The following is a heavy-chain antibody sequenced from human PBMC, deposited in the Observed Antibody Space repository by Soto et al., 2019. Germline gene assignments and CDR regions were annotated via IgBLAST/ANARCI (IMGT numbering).Heavy chain of an antibody. CDR2: ITRNSDI. Sequence: PGGSLRLSCAASGFTFSSYSMHRVRQAPGKGLEWVSAITRNSDIYYADSVKGRFTISRDNAQNSVSLQMDSLRAEDTAVYYCAREETAWPLAYGLDVWGQGTTVTVSS. J-gene: IGHJ6*02. D-gene: IGHD2-21*02. V-gene: IGHV3-21*01. CDR1: GFTFSSYS. CDR3: AREETAWPLAYGLDV.